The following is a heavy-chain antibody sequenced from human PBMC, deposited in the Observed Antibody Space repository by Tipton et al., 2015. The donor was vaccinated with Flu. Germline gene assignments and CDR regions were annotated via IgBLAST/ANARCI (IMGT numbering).Heavy chain of an antibody. Sequence: SLRLSCTASGFTFGDYAMTWVRQAPGKGLEWVGFIRGKAYGGTTQYAASVRGRFTISRDDSKSIAYLQMNSLKTEDTAIYYCSRARNPYSSAWCFDYWGQGTLVTVSS. CDR1: GFTFGDYA. J-gene: IGHJ4*02. CDR2: IRGKAYGGTT. D-gene: IGHD6-13*01. CDR3: SRARNPYSSAWCFDY. V-gene: IGHV3-49*04.